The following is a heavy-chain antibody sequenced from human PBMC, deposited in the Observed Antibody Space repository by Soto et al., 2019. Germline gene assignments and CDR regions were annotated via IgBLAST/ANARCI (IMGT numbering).Heavy chain of an antibody. CDR1: GFTFSSYA. D-gene: IGHD3-10*01. Sequence: GGSLRLSCAASGFTFSSYAMHWVRQAPGKGLEWVAVISYDGSNKYYADSVKGRFTISRDNSKNTLYLQMNSLRAEDTAVYYCAREELWFGELSLNDAFDIWGKGTMVTVSS. CDR2: ISYDGSNK. V-gene: IGHV3-30-3*01. CDR3: AREELWFGELSLNDAFDI. J-gene: IGHJ3*02.